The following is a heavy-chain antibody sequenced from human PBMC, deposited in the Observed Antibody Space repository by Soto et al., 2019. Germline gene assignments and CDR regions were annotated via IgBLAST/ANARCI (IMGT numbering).Heavy chain of an antibody. Sequence: QVQLQESGPGLVKPSGTLSLTCAVSGGSISSSNWWSWVRQPPGKGLEWIGEIYHSGSTNYNPSRKSRVTLSVDKSKHQFSLKLSSVTAADTAVYYCATGDYYDSSGYYVYWGQGTLVTVSS. J-gene: IGHJ4*02. CDR3: ATGDYYDSSGYYVY. CDR2: IYHSGST. V-gene: IGHV4-4*02. CDR1: GGSISSSNW. D-gene: IGHD3-22*01.